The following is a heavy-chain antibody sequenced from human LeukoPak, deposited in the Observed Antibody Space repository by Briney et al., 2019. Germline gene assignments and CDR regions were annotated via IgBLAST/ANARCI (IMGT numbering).Heavy chain of an antibody. CDR1: GGSISSGGYY. CDR3: ARLSGSSSWHPTDFDY. J-gene: IGHJ4*02. D-gene: IGHD6-13*01. V-gene: IGHV4-31*03. Sequence: SETLSLTCTVSGGSISSGGYYWSWIRQHPGKGLEWIGYIYYSGSTYYNPSLKSRVTISVDTSKNQFSLKLSSVTAADTAVYYCARLSGSSSWHPTDFDYWGQGTLATVSS. CDR2: IYYSGST.